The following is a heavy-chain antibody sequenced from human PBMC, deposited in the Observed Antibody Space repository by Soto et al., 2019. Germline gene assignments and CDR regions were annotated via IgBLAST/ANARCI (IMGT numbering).Heavy chain of an antibody. CDR3: VSERSGEIMTMTGSFDI. V-gene: IGHV1-3*01. CDR1: GYTFTSYA. CDR2: INAGNGHT. D-gene: IGHD3-9*01. Sequence: ASVKVSCKASGYTFTSYAIHWVRQAPGQRLEWMGWINAGNGHTQYSQRFQGRVTITRDTSANIAYMEVSILRSEETSLYYSVSERSGEIMTMTGSFDIWGQGTMVTGSS. J-gene: IGHJ3*02.